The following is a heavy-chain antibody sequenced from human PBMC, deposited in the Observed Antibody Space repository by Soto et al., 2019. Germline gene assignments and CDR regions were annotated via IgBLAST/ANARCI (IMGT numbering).Heavy chain of an antibody. CDR1: GFTFSTYG. V-gene: IGHV3-30*18. CDR3: AKDFRGFSGSYLDAFDI. CDR2: IPYDGSKN. Sequence: GGSLRLSCAASGFTFSTYGMHWVRQAPGKGLEWVAVIPYDGSKNYFADSVKGRFTISRDNSKNTLYLQMNSLRAEDTAVYYCAKDFRGFSGSYLDAFDIWGQGTMVTVSS. J-gene: IGHJ3*02. D-gene: IGHD3-10*01.